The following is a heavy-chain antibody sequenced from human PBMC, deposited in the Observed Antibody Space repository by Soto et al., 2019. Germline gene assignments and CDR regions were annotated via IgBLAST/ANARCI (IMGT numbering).Heavy chain of an antibody. D-gene: IGHD3-22*01. J-gene: IGHJ4*02. CDR3: ASGVSRFGSSGYSDFDY. Sequence: ASVKVSCKASGYTFTSYGISWVRQAPGQGLEWMGWISAYNGNTNYAQKLQGRVTMTTDTSTSTAYMELRSLRSDDTAVYYCASGVSRFGSSGYSDFDYWGQGTLVTVSS. CDR2: ISAYNGNT. CDR1: GYTFTSYG. V-gene: IGHV1-18*01.